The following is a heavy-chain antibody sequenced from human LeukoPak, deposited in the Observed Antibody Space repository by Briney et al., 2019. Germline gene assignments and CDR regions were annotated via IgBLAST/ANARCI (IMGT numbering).Heavy chain of an antibody. CDR2: INPNSGGT. Sequence: ASVKVSCKASGYTFTGYYMHWVRQAPGHGLEWMGWINPNSGGTNYAQKFQGRVTMTRDTSISTAYMELSRLRSDDTAVYYCARNPSQERYQAYYFDYWGQGTLVTVSS. D-gene: IGHD2-2*01. CDR3: ARNPSQERYQAYYFDY. CDR1: GYTFTGYY. V-gene: IGHV1-2*02. J-gene: IGHJ4*02.